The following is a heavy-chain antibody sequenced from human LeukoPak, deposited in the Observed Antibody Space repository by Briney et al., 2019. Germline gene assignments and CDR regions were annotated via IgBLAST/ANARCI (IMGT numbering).Heavy chain of an antibody. CDR2: IYYSGST. CDR3: ARQGFSVGSNYYFAFDI. D-gene: IGHD2-21*01. CDR1: GGSISNFY. V-gene: IGHV4-59*08. Sequence: PSETLSLTCTVSGGSISNFYWSWVRQPPEKGLEWIGYIYYSGSTNYNPSLKSRVTMSVGTSKNQFSLKLNSVTAADTAVYYCARQGFSVGSNYYFAFDIWGQGTMVTVSS. J-gene: IGHJ3*02.